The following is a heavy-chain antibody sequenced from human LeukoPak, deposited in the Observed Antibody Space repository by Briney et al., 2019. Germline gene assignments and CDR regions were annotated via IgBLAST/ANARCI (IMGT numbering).Heavy chain of an antibody. CDR3: ARAGGYSSSWYIGYYYYYMDV. CDR1: GYTFTSYG. D-gene: IGHD6-13*01. CDR2: ISAYNGNT. Sequence: ASVKVSCKASGYTFTSYGISWVRQAPGQGLEWMGWISAYNGNTNYAQKLQGRVTMTTDTSTSTAYMELRSLRSDDTAVYYCARAGGYSSSWYIGYYYYYMDVWGKGTTVTISS. V-gene: IGHV1-18*01. J-gene: IGHJ6*03.